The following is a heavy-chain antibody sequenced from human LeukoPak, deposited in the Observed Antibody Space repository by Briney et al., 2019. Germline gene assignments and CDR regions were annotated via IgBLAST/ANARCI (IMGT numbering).Heavy chain of an antibody. CDR3: ARDHWGGLDY. Sequence: ASVKVSCKASGGTFSSYAISWVRQAPGQGLEWMGIINPSGGSTTYAQKFQGRVAMTRDTSTSRVYMELSSLRSEDTAVYYCARDHWGGLDYWGQGTLVTVSS. CDR1: GGTFSSYA. D-gene: IGHD3-16*01. CDR2: INPSGGST. J-gene: IGHJ4*02. V-gene: IGHV1-46*01.